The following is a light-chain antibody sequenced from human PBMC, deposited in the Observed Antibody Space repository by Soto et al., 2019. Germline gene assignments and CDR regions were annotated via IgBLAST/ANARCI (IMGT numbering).Light chain of an antibody. V-gene: IGKV1-39*01. Sequence: DIPMTQSPSSLSASVGDRVTITCRASQSITGYLNWYQQKPGKAPKLLIYAASSLQSGVPSRFSGSGSGTEFTLTISSLQRDDFATYFCQQSLGIPYTFGQGTRLETK. CDR1: QSITGY. CDR3: QQSLGIPYT. CDR2: AAS. J-gene: IGKJ2*01.